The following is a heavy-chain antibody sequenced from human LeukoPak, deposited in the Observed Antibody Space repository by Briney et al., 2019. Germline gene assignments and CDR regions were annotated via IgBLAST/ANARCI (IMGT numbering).Heavy chain of an antibody. CDR3: ARGDGSHSYAKGFDI. V-gene: IGHV4-31*03. CDR2: IYYSGST. D-gene: IGHD3-16*01. Sequence: SETLSLTCSVSGESMRTGGYYWTWIRQHPGKGLEWIGYIYYSGSTYYNPSLKDRISMSVDTSNNRFSVKLTAVTAADTAVYFCARGDGSHSYAKGFDIWGQGALVTVSS. CDR1: GESMRTGGYY. J-gene: IGHJ3*02.